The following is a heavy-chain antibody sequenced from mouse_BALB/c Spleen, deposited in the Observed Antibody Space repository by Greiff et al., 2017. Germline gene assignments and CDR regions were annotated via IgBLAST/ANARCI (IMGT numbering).Heavy chain of an antibody. D-gene: IGHD1-2*01. Sequence: EVKLQESGPGLVKPSQSLSLTCSVTGYSITSGYYWNWIRQFPGNKLEWMGYISYDGSNNYNPSLKNRISITRDTSKNQFFLKLNSVTTEDTATYYCARHYYGLDYWGQGTSVTVSS. V-gene: IGHV3-6*02. J-gene: IGHJ4*01. CDR1: GYSITSGYY. CDR3: ARHYYGLDY. CDR2: ISYDGSN.